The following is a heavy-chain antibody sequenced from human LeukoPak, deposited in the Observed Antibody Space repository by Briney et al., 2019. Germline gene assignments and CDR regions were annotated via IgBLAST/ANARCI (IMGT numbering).Heavy chain of an antibody. CDR1: GFTFSSYA. D-gene: IGHD6-13*01. CDR3: ARQATRIAAAGTSTDY. J-gene: IGHJ4*02. V-gene: IGHV3-64*01. Sequence: SGGSLRLSCAASGFTFSSYAMHWVRQAPGKGLEYVSAISSNGGSTYYANSVKGRFTISRDNSKNTLYLQMGSLRAEDMAVYYCARQATRIAAAGTSTDYWGQGTLVTVSS. CDR2: ISSNGGST.